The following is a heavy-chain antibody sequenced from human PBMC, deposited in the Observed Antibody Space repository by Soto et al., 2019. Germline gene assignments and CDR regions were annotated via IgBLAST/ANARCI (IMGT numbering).Heavy chain of an antibody. D-gene: IGHD3-10*01. Sequence: GGSLRLSCAASGFTFSSYAMSWVRQAPGKGMEWVSAISGSGGSTYYADSVKGRLTISRDNSKNTLYLQMNRMRAEDRAVYHCAKMLLSRISMVRAYGMDVWGQGTTVTVSS. CDR1: GFTFSSYA. V-gene: IGHV3-23*01. CDR3: AKMLLSRISMVRAYGMDV. CDR2: ISGSGGST. J-gene: IGHJ6*02.